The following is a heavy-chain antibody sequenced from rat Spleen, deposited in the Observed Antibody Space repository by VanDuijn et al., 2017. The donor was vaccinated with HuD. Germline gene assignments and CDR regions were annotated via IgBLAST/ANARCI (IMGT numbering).Heavy chain of an antibody. CDR3: TGSNPNWFAY. D-gene: IGHD3-4*01. J-gene: IGHJ3*01. CDR1: GFTCSDYY. CDR2: ISYDGSRT. Sequence: EVQLVESDGGLVQPRRSLTVSCVASGFTCSDYYMAWVRQAPTKGLEWVATISYDGSRTYYGDSVKGRFVISKDNAKNTGYLQMTNLKSEDTAMYYCTGSNPNWFAYWGQGTLVTVSS. V-gene: IGHV5-22*01.